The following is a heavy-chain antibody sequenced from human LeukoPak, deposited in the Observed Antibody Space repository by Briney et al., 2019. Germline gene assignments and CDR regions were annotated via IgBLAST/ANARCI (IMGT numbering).Heavy chain of an antibody. CDR3: ARGSYMVRGVINPFFLDY. CDR1: GGSISSGGYY. V-gene: IGHV4-31*03. CDR2: MFYSGST. D-gene: IGHD3-10*01. Sequence: PSETLSLICTVSGGSISSGGYYWSWIRQLPGQGLEWIGYMFYSGSTDYNPSFKSRVTMSLDSSKNQFSLKLSSVTAADTAVYYCARGSYMVRGVINPFFLDYWGQGTLVTVSS. J-gene: IGHJ4*02.